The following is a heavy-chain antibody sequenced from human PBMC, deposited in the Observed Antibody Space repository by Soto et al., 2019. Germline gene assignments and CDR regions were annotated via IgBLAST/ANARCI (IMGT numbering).Heavy chain of an antibody. Sequence: EVQLLESGGTLVQPGESLRLSCEASGFSFSCFAMNWVRQAPGEGLEWVSSIRGTATSYAASVKGRFTISRDNYKNTVNLQMNTLRGDNTAVYYCVTCAVLMTTSGGWCTWFAPWGQGNLVILPS. V-gene: IGHV3-23*01. CDR1: GFSFSCFA. J-gene: IGHJ5*02. CDR2: IRGTAT. CDR3: VTCAVLMTTSGGWCTWFAP. D-gene: IGHD2-21*01.